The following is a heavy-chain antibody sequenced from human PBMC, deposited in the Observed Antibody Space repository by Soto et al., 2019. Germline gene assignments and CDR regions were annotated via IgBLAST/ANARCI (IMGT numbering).Heavy chain of an antibody. V-gene: IGHV3-21*01. Sequence: PGGSLRLSCAASEFDFSNYAMAWVRQAPGKGLEWVSSISSSSYIYYADSVKGRFTISRDNAKDSLYLQMNGLRAEDTAVYYCARTAHYGEYAAFDNWGQGTMVTVSS. J-gene: IGHJ3*02. CDR2: ISSSSYI. D-gene: IGHD4-17*01. CDR3: ARTAHYGEYAAFDN. CDR1: EFDFSNYA.